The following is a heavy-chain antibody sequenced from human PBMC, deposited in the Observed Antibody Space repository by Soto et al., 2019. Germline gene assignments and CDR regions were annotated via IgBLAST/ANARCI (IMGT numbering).Heavy chain of an antibody. CDR3: ANSYSSGGMDV. D-gene: IGHD6-25*01. CDR1: GFTFSSYG. J-gene: IGHJ6*02. Sequence: PGGSLRLSCAASGFTFSSYGMHWVRQAPGKGPEWVAVISYDGSNKYYADSVKGRFTISRDNSKNTLYLQMNSLRAEDTAVYYCANSYSSGGMDVWAQRTTVTVSS. V-gene: IGHV3-30*18. CDR2: ISYDGSNK.